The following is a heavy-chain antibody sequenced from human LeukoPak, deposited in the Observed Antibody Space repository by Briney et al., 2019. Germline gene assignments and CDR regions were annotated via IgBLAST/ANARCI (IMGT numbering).Heavy chain of an antibody. J-gene: IGHJ4*02. CDR3: AKTSGSYFAGFDC. Sequence: GSLRLSCTTSGFTFSNYAMTWVRQAPGKGLEWVSGISGNGGSTYYADSVKGRFTISRDYSKNSLHLQMNSLRAEDTAVYYCAKTSGSYFAGFDCWGQGTLVTVSS. CDR2: ISGNGGST. CDR1: GFTFSNYA. V-gene: IGHV3-23*01. D-gene: IGHD3-22*01.